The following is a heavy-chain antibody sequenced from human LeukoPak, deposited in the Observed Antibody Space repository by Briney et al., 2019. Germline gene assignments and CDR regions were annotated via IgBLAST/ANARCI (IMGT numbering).Heavy chain of an antibody. CDR3: ARGLNDSWTGENY. Sequence: PSETLSLTCAVYGGSFSGYYRSWIRQPPGKGLEWIGEINHSGSTNYNPSLKSRVTISVDTSKNQFSLKLSSVTAADTAVYYCARGLNDSWTGENYWGQGTLVTVSS. CDR1: GGSFSGYY. D-gene: IGHD3-3*01. J-gene: IGHJ4*02. V-gene: IGHV4-34*01. CDR2: INHSGST.